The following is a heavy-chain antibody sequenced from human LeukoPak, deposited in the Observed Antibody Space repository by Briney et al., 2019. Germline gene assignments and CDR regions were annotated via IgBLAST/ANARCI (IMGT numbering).Heavy chain of an antibody. D-gene: IGHD3-3*01. CDR1: VYTLTELS. Sequence: ASVTVSCKVSVYTLTELSMHWVRQAPGKGLEWMGGFDPEDGETIYAQKFQGRVTMTEDTSTDTAYMELSSLRSEDTAVYYCATVLRFSYNWFDPWGQGTLVTVSS. CDR2: FDPEDGET. V-gene: IGHV1-24*01. CDR3: ATVLRFSYNWFDP. J-gene: IGHJ5*02.